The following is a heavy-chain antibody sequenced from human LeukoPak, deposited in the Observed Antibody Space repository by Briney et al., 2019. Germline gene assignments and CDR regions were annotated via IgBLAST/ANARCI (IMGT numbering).Heavy chain of an antibody. D-gene: IGHD1-26*01. CDR2: IYYSGST. Sequence: SETLSLTCTVSGASISSTTFYWGWIRQPPGKGLEWIGTIYYSGSTYYNPSLKSRVTISVDASKNHFSLRLSSVTAADTAVYYCARRGVGPTRLYYFDYWGQGTLVIVSS. J-gene: IGHJ4*02. CDR1: GASISSTTFY. V-gene: IGHV4-39*02. CDR3: ARRGVGPTRLYYFDY.